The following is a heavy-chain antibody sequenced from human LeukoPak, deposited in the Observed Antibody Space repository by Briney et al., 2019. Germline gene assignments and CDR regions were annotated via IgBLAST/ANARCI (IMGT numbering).Heavy chain of an antibody. CDR1: GYTFTGYY. Sequence: GASVKASCKASGYTFTGYYMHWVRQAPGQGLEWMGWINPNSGGTNYAQKFQGRVTMTRDTSISTAYMELSRLRSDDTAVYYCARDPRSPYYYGMDVWGQGTTVTVSS. D-gene: IGHD1-14*01. J-gene: IGHJ6*02. V-gene: IGHV1-2*02. CDR3: ARDPRSPYYYGMDV. CDR2: INPNSGGT.